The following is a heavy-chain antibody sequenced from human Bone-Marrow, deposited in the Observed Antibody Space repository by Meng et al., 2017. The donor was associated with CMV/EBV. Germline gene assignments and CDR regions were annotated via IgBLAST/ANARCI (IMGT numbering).Heavy chain of an antibody. V-gene: IGHV1-69*12. CDR2: IIPIFGTA. CDR3: ARAPTTYYYDSSGYNNWFDP. Sequence: VPLVQSGGEVQNPGSSGKVSCKASGGTFSIYAISWVRQAPGQGLEWMGGIIPIFGTANYAQKFQGRVTITADESTSTAYMELSSLRSEDTAVYYCARAPTTYYYDSSGYNNWFDPWGQGTLVTVSS. D-gene: IGHD3-22*01. J-gene: IGHJ5*02. CDR1: GGTFSIYA.